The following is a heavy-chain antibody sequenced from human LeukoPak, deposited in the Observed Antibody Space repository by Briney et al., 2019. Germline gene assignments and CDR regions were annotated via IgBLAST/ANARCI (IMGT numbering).Heavy chain of an antibody. CDR3: ARDGMVRGVQPTNWFDP. Sequence: SETLSLTCTVSGGSISSSPYYWGWIRQPPGKGLEWIGSIYYSGSTYYNPSLKSRVTISVDTSKNQFSLRLSSVTAADTAVYYCARDGMVRGVQPTNWFDPWGQGTLVTVSS. CDR1: GGSISSSPYY. CDR2: IYYSGST. D-gene: IGHD3-10*01. J-gene: IGHJ5*02. V-gene: IGHV4-39*07.